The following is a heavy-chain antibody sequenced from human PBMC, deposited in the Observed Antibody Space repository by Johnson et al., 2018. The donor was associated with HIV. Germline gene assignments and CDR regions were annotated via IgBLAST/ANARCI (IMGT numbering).Heavy chain of an antibody. V-gene: IGHV3-30*04. D-gene: IGHD2-15*01. CDR3: ARDKCSGGSCYDDDVFDI. CDR1: GFTFSSYA. J-gene: IGHJ3*02. CDR2: ISYDGSEK. Sequence: QVQLVESGGGVVQPGRSLRLSCAASGFTFSSYAMHWVRQAPGKGLEWVAVISYDGSEKYYVESVKGRFTISRDNAKNSLDLQMNSLRAEDTAVYYCARDKCSGGSCYDDDVFDIWGQGTMVTVSS.